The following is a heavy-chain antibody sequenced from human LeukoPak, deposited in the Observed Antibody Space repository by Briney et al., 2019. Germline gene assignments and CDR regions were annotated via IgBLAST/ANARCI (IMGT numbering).Heavy chain of an antibody. V-gene: IGHV3-49*04. CDR1: GFTFSSYA. J-gene: IGHJ4*02. D-gene: IGHD6-19*01. CDR3: TRVYSSGWYRIIDY. CDR2: IRSKAYGGTT. Sequence: GGSLRLSCAASGFTFSSYAMSWVRQAPGKGLEWVGFIRSKAYGGTTEYAASVKGRFTISRDDSKSIAYLQMNSLKTEDTAVYYCTRVYSSGWYRIIDYWGQGTLVTVSS.